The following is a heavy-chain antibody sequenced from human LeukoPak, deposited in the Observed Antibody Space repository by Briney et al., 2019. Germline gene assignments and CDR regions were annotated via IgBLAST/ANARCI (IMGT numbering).Heavy chain of an antibody. Sequence: KSGGSPRLSCAASGFTFSNAWMSWVRQAPGKGLEWVSFISTSSSYIYYADSVRGRFTISRDNARNSLYLQMNSLRAEDTAVYYCARDPGTTQTLHDAFDIWGQGTMVTVSS. CDR2: ISTSSSYI. CDR1: GFTFSNAW. CDR3: ARDPGTTQTLHDAFDI. D-gene: IGHD1-7*01. V-gene: IGHV3-21*01. J-gene: IGHJ3*02.